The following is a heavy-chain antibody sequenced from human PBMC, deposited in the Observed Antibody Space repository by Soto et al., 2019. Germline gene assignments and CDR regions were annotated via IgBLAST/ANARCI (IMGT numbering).Heavy chain of an antibody. CDR3: ARWVGASNWFDP. CDR2: INTNSGDT. D-gene: IGHD1-26*01. V-gene: IGHV1-2*04. Sequence: SVKVSCKASGYTFTGYHIQWVREAPVQGLEWMGWINTNSGDTVYAQKFQGWVTMTRDTSINTAYMEVARLRSDDTAVYYCARWVGASNWFDPWGQGTLVTVSS. CDR1: GYTFTGYH. J-gene: IGHJ5*02.